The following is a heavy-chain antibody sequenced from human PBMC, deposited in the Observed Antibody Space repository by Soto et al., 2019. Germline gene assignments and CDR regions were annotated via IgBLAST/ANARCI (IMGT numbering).Heavy chain of an antibody. J-gene: IGHJ6*02. D-gene: IGHD2-21*02. CDR1: GYTLTGDY. Sequence: ASVRVSCKASGYTLTGDYMDWVRQAPGQGLEGMGIINPSGGSTSYAQKFQGRVTMTRDTSTSTVYMELSSLRSEDTAVYYCARELDCGGDCYSFFYYYYYGMDVWGQGTTVTVSS. CDR2: INPSGGST. V-gene: IGHV1-46*01. CDR3: ARELDCGGDCYSFFYYYYYGMDV.